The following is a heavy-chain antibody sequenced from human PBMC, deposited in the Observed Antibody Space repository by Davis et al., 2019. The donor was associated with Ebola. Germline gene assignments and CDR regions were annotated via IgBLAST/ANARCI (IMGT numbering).Heavy chain of an antibody. CDR2: IIPIFGTA. CDR3: ARGDCSSTSCYRWFDP. Sequence: AASVKVSCKASGYIFSNYDINWVRQASGQGLEWMGGIIPIFGTANYAQKFQGRVTITRDTSASTAYMELSSLRSEDTAVYYCARGDCSSTSCYRWFDPWGQGTLVTVSS. D-gene: IGHD2-2*01. V-gene: IGHV1-69*05. J-gene: IGHJ5*02. CDR1: GYIFSNYD.